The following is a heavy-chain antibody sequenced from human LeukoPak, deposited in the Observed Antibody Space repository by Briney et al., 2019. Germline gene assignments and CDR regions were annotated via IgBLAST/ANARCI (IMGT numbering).Heavy chain of an antibody. D-gene: IGHD6-19*01. J-gene: IGHJ5*02. V-gene: IGHV4-34*01. CDR3: ARGGRVAVAGYDWFDP. CDR1: GGSFSGYY. CDR2: INHSGST. Sequence: PSGTLSLTCAVYGGSFSGYYWSWIRQPPGKGLEWIGEINHSGSTNYNPSLKSRVTISVDTSKNQFSLKLSSVTAADTAVYYCARGGRVAVAGYDWFDPWGQGTLVTVSS.